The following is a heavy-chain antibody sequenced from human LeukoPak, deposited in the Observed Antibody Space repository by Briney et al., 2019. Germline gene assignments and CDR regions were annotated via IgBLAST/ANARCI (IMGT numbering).Heavy chain of an antibody. V-gene: IGHV3-21*01. Sequence: GGSLRLSCAASGFTFSSYSMNWVRQAPGKGLEWVSSISSSSSYIYYADSVKGRFTISRDNAKNSLYLQMNSLRAEDTAVYYCARAFSIVVVPAAIDYWGQGTLVTVSS. J-gene: IGHJ4*02. D-gene: IGHD2-2*01. CDR2: ISSSSSYI. CDR1: GFTFSSYS. CDR3: ARAFSIVVVPAAIDY.